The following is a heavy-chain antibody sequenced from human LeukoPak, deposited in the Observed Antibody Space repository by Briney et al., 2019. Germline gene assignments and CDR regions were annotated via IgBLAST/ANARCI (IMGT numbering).Heavy chain of an antibody. V-gene: IGHV3-30*18. CDR1: GFTFSSYG. Sequence: PGRSLRLSCAASGFTFSSYGMHWVRQAPGKGLEWVAVISYDGSNKYYADSVKGRFTISRDNSKNTLYLQMNSLRAEDTAVYYCAETKRDGYNLNYYYYGMDVWGQGTTVTVSS. J-gene: IGHJ6*02. CDR3: AETKRDGYNLNYYYYGMDV. CDR2: ISYDGSNK. D-gene: IGHD5-24*01.